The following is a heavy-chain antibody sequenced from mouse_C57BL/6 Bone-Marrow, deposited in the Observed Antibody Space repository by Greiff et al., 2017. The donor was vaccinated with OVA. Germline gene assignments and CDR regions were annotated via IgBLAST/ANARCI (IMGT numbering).Heavy chain of an antibody. CDR2: IDPGDGDT. J-gene: IGHJ3*01. CDR1: GYAFSSAW. CDR3: ARRGAG. D-gene: IGHD3-3*01. Sequence: QVQLQQSGAELVKPGASVKMSCKASGYAFSSAWMNWVKQRPGKGLEWIGRIDPGDGDTNYNGKFKGKATMTADKSSSTAYMQLSSLTSEDSAVYFCARRGAGWGQGTLVTVSA. V-gene: IGHV1-82*01.